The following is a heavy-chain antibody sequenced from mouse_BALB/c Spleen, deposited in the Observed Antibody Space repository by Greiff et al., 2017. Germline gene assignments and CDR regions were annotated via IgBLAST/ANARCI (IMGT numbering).Heavy chain of an antibody. J-gene: IGHJ4*01. D-gene: IGHD2-14*01. Sequence: VKLQESGPGLVAPSQSLSITCTVSGFSLTGYGVNWVRQPPGKGLEWLGMIWGDGGTDYNSALKSRLSISKDNSKSQVFLKMNSLQTDDTARYYCARENYRYGYYAMDYWGQGTSVTVSS. CDR2: IWGDGGT. CDR1: GFSLTGYG. V-gene: IGHV2-6-7*01. CDR3: ARENYRYGYYAMDY.